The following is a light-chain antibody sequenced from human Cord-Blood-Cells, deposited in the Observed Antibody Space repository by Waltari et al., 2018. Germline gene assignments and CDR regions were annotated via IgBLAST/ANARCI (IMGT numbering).Light chain of an antibody. CDR3: SSYTSSSTWV. V-gene: IGLV2-14*01. CDR1: SSDVGGYNY. J-gene: IGLJ3*02. Sequence: QSALTQPASVSGSPGQSITLSCTGTSSDVGGYNYVSWYQQDPGKDPILLIYDVRNRPAGVSNRFSGSKSGNTASLTISGLQAEDEADYYCSSYTSSSTWVFGGGTKLTVL. CDR2: DVR.